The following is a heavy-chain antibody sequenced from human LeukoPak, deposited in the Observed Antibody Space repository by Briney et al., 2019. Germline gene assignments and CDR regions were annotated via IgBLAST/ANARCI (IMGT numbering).Heavy chain of an antibody. Sequence: PGGSLRLSCAASGFTFSDYYMSWIRQAPGKGLEWVSYISSSGSTMYYAGSVKGRFTISRDNAKNSLYLQMNSLRAEDTAVYYCAKDRGWYSSGWGFDYWGQGTLVTVSS. CDR1: GFTFSDYY. V-gene: IGHV3-11*04. CDR3: AKDRGWYSSGWGFDY. CDR2: ISSSGSTM. D-gene: IGHD6-19*01. J-gene: IGHJ4*02.